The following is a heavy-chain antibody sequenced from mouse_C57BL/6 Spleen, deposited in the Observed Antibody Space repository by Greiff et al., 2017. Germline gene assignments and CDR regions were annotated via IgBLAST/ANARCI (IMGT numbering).Heavy chain of an antibody. Sequence: EVQLQQSGPGLVKPSQSLSLTCSVTGYSITSGYYWNWIRQFPGNKLEWLGYISYDGSNNYNPSLKNRISITRDTSKNQFFLKLNSVTTEDTATYYCARDGWDRAWFAYWGQGTLVTVSA. V-gene: IGHV3-6*01. J-gene: IGHJ3*01. CDR2: ISYDGSN. CDR1: GYSITSGYY. CDR3: ARDGWDRAWFAY. D-gene: IGHD4-1*01.